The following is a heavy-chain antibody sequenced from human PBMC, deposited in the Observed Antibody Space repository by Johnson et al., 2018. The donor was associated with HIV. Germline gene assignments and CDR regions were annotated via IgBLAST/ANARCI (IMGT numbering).Heavy chain of an antibody. CDR1: GFTFTSYT. CDR2: ISYDGSNR. V-gene: IGHV3-30*04. D-gene: IGHD6-13*01. Sequence: QVQLVESGGGVVQPGRSLRLFCAVSGFTFTSYTMHWVRQAPGRGLEWVAVISYDGSNRYYADSVKGRFTISRDPSKDTLYLQMTSLRREDTAVYYCARGRKDIAAVDGLDTDGLDIWGQGTMVTVSS. CDR3: ARGRKDIAAVDGLDTDGLDI. J-gene: IGHJ3*02.